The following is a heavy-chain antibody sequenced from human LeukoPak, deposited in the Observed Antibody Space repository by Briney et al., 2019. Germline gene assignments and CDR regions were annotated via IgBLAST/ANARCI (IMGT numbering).Heavy chain of an antibody. Sequence: GASVTVSCKASGYTFTTYYMHWVRQAPGQGLKWMGRINPSGGTTDYAQKFQDRVTMTRDTSTSTVYLELSSLRSEDTAVYYCARGGSGTYRDYFDYWGQGTLVTVSS. J-gene: IGHJ4*02. CDR3: ARGGSGTYRDYFDY. V-gene: IGHV1-46*01. CDR1: GYTFTTYY. D-gene: IGHD1-26*01. CDR2: INPSGGTT.